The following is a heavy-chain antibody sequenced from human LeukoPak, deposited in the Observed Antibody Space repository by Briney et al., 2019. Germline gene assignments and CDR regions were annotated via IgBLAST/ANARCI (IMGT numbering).Heavy chain of an antibody. Sequence: PSETLSLTCAVYGGSFSGYYWSWIRQPPGKGLEWIGEINHSGSTNYNPSLKSRVTISVDTSKNQFSLKLSSVTAADTAVYYRARRVTVTTLRYFDYWGQGTLVTVSS. D-gene: IGHD4-17*01. CDR2: INHSGST. CDR1: GGSFSGYY. CDR3: ARRVTVTTLRYFDY. J-gene: IGHJ4*02. V-gene: IGHV4-34*01.